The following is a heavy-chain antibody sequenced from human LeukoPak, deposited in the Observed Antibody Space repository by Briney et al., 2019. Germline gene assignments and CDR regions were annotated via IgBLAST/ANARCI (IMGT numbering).Heavy chain of an antibody. D-gene: IGHD6-19*01. J-gene: IGHJ4*02. CDR3: ARGIVQWLPRGGYFDY. Sequence: SETLSLTCAVYGGSFSGYYWSWIRQPPGKGLEWIGEINHSGSTNYNPSLKSRVTIPVDTSKNQFSLKLSSVTAADTAVYYCARGIVQWLPRGGYFDYWGQGTLVTVSS. CDR2: INHSGST. CDR1: GGSFSGYY. V-gene: IGHV4-34*01.